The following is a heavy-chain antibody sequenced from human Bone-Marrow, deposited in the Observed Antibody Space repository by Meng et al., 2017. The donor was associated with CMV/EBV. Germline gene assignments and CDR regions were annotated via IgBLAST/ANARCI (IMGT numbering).Heavy chain of an antibody. D-gene: IGHD4-17*01. Sequence: GVLKISCAASGFTVSSNYMSWVRQAPGKGLEWVSVIYSGGSTYYADSVKGRFTISRDNSKNTLYLQMNSLRAEDTAVYYCARGKYGDYLSTYFDYWGQGTLVTVSS. CDR2: IYSGGST. V-gene: IGHV3-66*02. CDR3: ARGKYGDYLSTYFDY. CDR1: GFTVSSNY. J-gene: IGHJ4*02.